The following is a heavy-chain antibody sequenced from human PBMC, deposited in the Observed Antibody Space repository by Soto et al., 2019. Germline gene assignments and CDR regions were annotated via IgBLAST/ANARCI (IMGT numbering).Heavy chain of an antibody. J-gene: IGHJ5*02. CDR2: IYYSGST. CDR1: GGSISSSSYY. Sequence: SETLSLTCTVSGGSISSSSYYWGWIRQPPGKGLEWIGSIYYSGSTYYNPSLKSRVTISVDTSKNQFSLKLSSVTAADTAVYYCAITNYEVWSGYPSRGNWFDPWGQGTLVTVSS. CDR3: AITNYEVWSGYPSRGNWFDP. D-gene: IGHD3-3*01. V-gene: IGHV4-39*01.